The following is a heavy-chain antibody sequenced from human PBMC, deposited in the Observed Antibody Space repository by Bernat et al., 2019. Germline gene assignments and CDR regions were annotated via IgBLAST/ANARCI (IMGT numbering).Heavy chain of an antibody. CDR1: GFTFSSYG. V-gene: IGHV3-30*02. CDR2: IRDDGSNK. CDR3: AKDDDPTYYYDSSAPPDY. Sequence: QVQLVESGGGVVQPGGSLRLSCAASGFTFSSYGMHWVRQAPGKGLEWVAFIRDDGSNKYYADSVKGRFTISRDNSKNTLYLQMNSLRAEDTAVYYCAKDDDPTYYYDSSAPPDYWGQGTLVTVSS. D-gene: IGHD3-22*01. J-gene: IGHJ4*02.